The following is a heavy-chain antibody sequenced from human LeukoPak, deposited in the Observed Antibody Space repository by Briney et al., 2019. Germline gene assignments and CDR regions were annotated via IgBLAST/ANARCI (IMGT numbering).Heavy chain of an antibody. V-gene: IGHV3-53*01. CDR3: ARSGDRVDYYDSSGTLPFDY. Sequence: PGGSLRLSCAASGFTVSSNYMSWVRQAPGEGLEWVSVIYSGGSTYYADSVKGRFTISRDNSKNTLYLQMNSLRAEDTAVYYYARSGDRVDYYDSSGTLPFDYWGQGTLVTVSS. CDR1: GFTVSSNY. J-gene: IGHJ4*02. D-gene: IGHD3-22*01. CDR2: IYSGGST.